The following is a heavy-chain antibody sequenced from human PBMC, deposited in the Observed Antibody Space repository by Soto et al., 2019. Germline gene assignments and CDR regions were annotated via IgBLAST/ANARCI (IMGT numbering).Heavy chain of an antibody. CDR3: AKGQRGPSPVRFDY. D-gene: IGHD3-10*01. Sequence: HPGGSLRLSCAASGFTFSSYAMSWVRQAPGKGLEWVSSISGSGGSTYYADSVQGRFTISRDNSTNTLYLLMNSLRAEDTALYYCAKGQRGPSPVRFDYWGQGTLVTVSS. CDR2: ISGSGGST. CDR1: GFTFSSYA. V-gene: IGHV3-23*01. J-gene: IGHJ4*02.